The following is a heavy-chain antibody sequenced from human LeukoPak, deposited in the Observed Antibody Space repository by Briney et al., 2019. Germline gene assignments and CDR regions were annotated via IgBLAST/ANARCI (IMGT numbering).Heavy chain of an antibody. CDR1: GDSFSSNSAA. CDR2: TYYRSKLYN. V-gene: IGHV6-1*01. Sequence: SQTLSLTCALSGDSFSSNSAAWHWIRQSPSIGLEWLVRTYYRSKLYNDYAVSVKSRITINPDTSKNQFSLQLNSVTHEDTAVYYCARMVGSGYEYSDFYWYFDLWGGGTLVTVCS. D-gene: IGHD5-12*01. CDR3: ARMVGSGYEYSDFYWYFDL. J-gene: IGHJ2*01.